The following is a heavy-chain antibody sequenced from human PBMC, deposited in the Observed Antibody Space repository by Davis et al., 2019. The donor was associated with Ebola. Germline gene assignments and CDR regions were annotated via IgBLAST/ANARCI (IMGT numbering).Heavy chain of an antibody. Sequence: GGSLRLSCAASGFTFSGYGMHWVRQAPGKGLEWVAVIWYDGSKKYYADSVKGRFTISRDNSKNTLYLQMNSLRAEGTAVYYCARGNGQNYGSALDYWGQRTLVTVSS. J-gene: IGHJ4*02. D-gene: IGHD3-10*01. V-gene: IGHV3-33*01. CDR3: ARGNGQNYGSALDY. CDR1: GFTFSGYG. CDR2: IWYDGSKK.